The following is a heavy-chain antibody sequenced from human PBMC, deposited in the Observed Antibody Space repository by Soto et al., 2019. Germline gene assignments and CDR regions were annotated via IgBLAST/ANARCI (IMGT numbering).Heavy chain of an antibody. CDR3: AGLIGRTTRLWYYYYGMDV. CDR2: TNHSGST. Sequence: SETLSPTCAVYGGSFSGYYWGWIRQPPGKGLEWIGETNHSGSTNYNPSLKTRVIISVDTSKNQFSLKLSSVTAADTAVYYCAGLIGRTTRLWYYYYGMDVWGQGTTVTVSS. D-gene: IGHD1-7*01. J-gene: IGHJ6*02. V-gene: IGHV4-34*01. CDR1: GGSFSGYY.